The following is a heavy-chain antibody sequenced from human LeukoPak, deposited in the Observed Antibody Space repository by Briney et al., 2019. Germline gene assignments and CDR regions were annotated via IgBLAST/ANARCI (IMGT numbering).Heavy chain of an antibody. V-gene: IGHV4-34*01. Sequence: SETLSLTCAVYGGSFSDYSWILIRQPPGQGLEWIGEIYHSGSTNYNPSLKSRVTISIDTSKNQFSLKLSSVTAADTAMYYCARHSAGYDYYFDYWGQGTLVTVSS. CDR2: IYHSGST. CDR3: ARHSAGYDYYFDY. D-gene: IGHD5-12*01. J-gene: IGHJ4*02. CDR1: GGSFSDYS.